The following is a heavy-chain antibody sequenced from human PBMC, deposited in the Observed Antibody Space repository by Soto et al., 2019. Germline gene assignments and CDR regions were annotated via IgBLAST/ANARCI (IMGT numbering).Heavy chain of an antibody. J-gene: IGHJ4*02. Sequence: EVQLVESGGGLVKPGGSLRLSCAASGFTFSSYSMNWVRQAPGKGLEWVSSISSSSSYIYYADSVKGRFTISRDNAKNSLYLQMNSVRAEDTAVYYCERAPYYYDSSGYWAYWGQGTLVTVSS. CDR1: GFTFSSYS. D-gene: IGHD3-22*01. CDR3: ERAPYYYDSSGYWAY. V-gene: IGHV3-21*01. CDR2: ISSSSSYI.